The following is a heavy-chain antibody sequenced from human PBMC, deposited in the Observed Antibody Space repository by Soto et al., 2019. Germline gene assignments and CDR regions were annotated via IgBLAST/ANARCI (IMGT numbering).Heavy chain of an antibody. CDR1: GGSISSYY. D-gene: IGHD3-22*01. Sequence: PSETLSLTCTVSGGSISSYYWSWIRQPPGKGLEWIGYIYYSGSTNYNPSLKSRVTISVDTSKNQFSLKLSSVTAADTAVYYCARVTYYYDSSGYSTDAFDIWGQGTMVTVS. V-gene: IGHV4-59*01. CDR2: IYYSGST. CDR3: ARVTYYYDSSGYSTDAFDI. J-gene: IGHJ3*02.